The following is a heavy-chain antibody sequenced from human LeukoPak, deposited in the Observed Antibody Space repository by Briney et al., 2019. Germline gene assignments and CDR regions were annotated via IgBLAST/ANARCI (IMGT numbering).Heavy chain of an antibody. Sequence: PGGSLRLSCAASGFTFSSYSMNWVRQAPGKGLEWVSSISSSSYIYYADSVKGRFTISRDNAKNSLYLQMNSLRAEDTAVYYCARDRGIQLWSPGYMDVWGKGTTVTVSS. J-gene: IGHJ6*03. CDR3: ARDRGIQLWSPGYMDV. CDR2: ISSSSYI. CDR1: GFTFSSYS. D-gene: IGHD5-18*01. V-gene: IGHV3-21*01.